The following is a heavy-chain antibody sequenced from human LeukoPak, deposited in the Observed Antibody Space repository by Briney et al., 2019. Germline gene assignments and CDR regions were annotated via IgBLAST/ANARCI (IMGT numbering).Heavy chain of an antibody. J-gene: IGHJ4*02. CDR3: AKVNNYDDY. V-gene: IGHV3-30*18. CDR1: GFAFSNAW. CDR2: ISHDGNNE. D-gene: IGHD1/OR15-1a*01. Sequence: GGSLRLSCAASGFAFSNAWMNWVRQAPGKGLEWVAAISHDGNNEYYTDSVKGRFTISRDNSKNMIYLQMNSLRGEDSAVYYCAKVNNYDDYWGQGTLVTVSS.